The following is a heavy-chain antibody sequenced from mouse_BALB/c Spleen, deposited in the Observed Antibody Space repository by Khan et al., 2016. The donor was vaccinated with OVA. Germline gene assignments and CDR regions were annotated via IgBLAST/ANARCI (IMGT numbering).Heavy chain of an antibody. CDR1: GFAFSRYW. CDR2: INPDSSTI. CDR3: ARSGYYGLLLY. V-gene: IGHV4-1*02. D-gene: IGHD2-3*01. Sequence: EVQLVESGGGLVQPGGSLKLSCAASGFAFSRYWMSWVRQAPGKGLEWIGEINPDSSTINYTPSLKDKFIISRDNAKNTLYLRMSKVRSEDTALYYCARSGYYGLLLYWGQGTLVTVSA. J-gene: IGHJ3*01.